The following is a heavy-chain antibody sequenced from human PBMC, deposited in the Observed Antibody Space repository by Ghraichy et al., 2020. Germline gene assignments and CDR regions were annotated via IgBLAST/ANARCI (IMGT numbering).Heavy chain of an antibody. CDR1: GFTFYNAW. D-gene: IGHD6-19*01. Sequence: GGSLRLSCSVSGFTFYNAWMSWVRQAPGKGLEWVGRIKSKTDGGTTDYAAPVKGRFTISRDDSEKTVYLQMNSLKTEDTAVYYCTIDLRSSGSPYWGQGTLITVSS. CDR3: TIDLRSSGSPY. V-gene: IGHV3-15*01. J-gene: IGHJ4*02. CDR2: IKSKTDGGTT.